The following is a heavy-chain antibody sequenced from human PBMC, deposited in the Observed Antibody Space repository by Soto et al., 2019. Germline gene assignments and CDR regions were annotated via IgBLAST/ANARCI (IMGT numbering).Heavy chain of an antibody. J-gene: IGHJ4*02. Sequence: PGGSLRLSCAASGFTFSSYGMHWVRQAPGKGLEWVAVIWYDGSNKYYADSVKGRFTISRDNSKNTLYLQMNSLRAEDTAVYYCARDYYDSSGYYPLYFDYWGQGTLVTVSA. V-gene: IGHV3-33*01. CDR1: GFTFSSYG. CDR3: ARDYYDSSGYYPLYFDY. D-gene: IGHD3-22*01. CDR2: IWYDGSNK.